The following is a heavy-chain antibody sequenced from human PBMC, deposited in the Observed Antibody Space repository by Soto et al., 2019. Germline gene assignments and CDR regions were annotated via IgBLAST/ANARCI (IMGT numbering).Heavy chain of an antibody. J-gene: IGHJ3*02. CDR2: LGGSNSDT. V-gene: IGHV3-23*01. CDR1: GFTFSDYA. CDR3: AKDKVDHNSVWDPFDI. D-gene: IGHD2-15*01. Sequence: EEQLLESGGGLVQPGGSLRLSCAASGFTFSDYAMSWVRQAPGKGLEWVSGLGGSNSDTHYAASVEGRFTVSRDNSRSTLFLQMNSLRVEDTAVYYCAKDKVDHNSVWDPFDIWGQGTMVTASA.